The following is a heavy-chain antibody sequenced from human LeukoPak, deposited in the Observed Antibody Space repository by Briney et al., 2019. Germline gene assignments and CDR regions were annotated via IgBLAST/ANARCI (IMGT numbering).Heavy chain of an antibody. CDR3: ATDRLGYCSSTSCFSFDI. CDR1: GYTLTELS. Sequence: ASVKVSCKVSGYTLTELSMHWVRQAPGKGLEWVGGFDPEDGETIYAQKFQGRVTMTEDTSTDTAYMELSSLRSEDTAVYYCATDRLGYCSSTSCFSFDIWGKGTMVTVS. D-gene: IGHD2-2*01. V-gene: IGHV1-24*01. J-gene: IGHJ3*02. CDR2: FDPEDGET.